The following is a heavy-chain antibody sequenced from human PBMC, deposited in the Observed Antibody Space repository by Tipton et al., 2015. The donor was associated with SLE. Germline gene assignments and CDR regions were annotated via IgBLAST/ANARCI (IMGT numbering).Heavy chain of an antibody. V-gene: IGHV4-59*01. CDR2: IYYSGST. D-gene: IGHD5-18*01. Sequence: TPSLTCTVSGGSISSYYWSWIRQPPGKGLEWIGYIYYSGSTNYNPSLKSRVTISVDTSKNQFSLKLSSVTAADTAVYYCARDSTPGRGYSYGLYMDVWGKGTTVTVSS. J-gene: IGHJ6*03. CDR1: GGSISSYY. CDR3: ARDSTPGRGYSYGLYMDV.